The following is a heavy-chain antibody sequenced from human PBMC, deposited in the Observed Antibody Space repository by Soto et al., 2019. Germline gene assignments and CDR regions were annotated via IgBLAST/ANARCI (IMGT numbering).Heavy chain of an antibody. CDR2: ISAYNVNT. J-gene: IGHJ6*02. CDR1: GYTFTSYG. D-gene: IGHD2-2*01. CDR3: ARGPLYCSSTSCTSGYYYYYGMDV. V-gene: IGHV1-18*04. Sequence: QVQLVQSGAEVKKPGASVKVSCKASGYTFTSYGISWVRQAPGQGLEWRGWISAYNVNTNYAQKLQGRVTMTTDTSTSTAYMELRSLRSDDTAVYYCARGPLYCSSTSCTSGYYYYYGMDVWGQGTTVTVSS.